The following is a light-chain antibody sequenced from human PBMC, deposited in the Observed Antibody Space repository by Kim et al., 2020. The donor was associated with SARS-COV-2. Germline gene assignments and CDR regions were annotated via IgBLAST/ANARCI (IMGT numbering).Light chain of an antibody. CDR1: SSNIGSNY. Sequence: VLTQPPSASGTPGQRVTISCSGSSSNIGSNYVYWYQQLPGTAPKLLIYRNNQRPSGVPDRFSGSKSGTSASLAISGLRSEDEADYYCAAWDDSLSGPVFGTGTKVTVL. V-gene: IGLV1-47*01. CDR3: AAWDDSLSGPV. CDR2: RNN. J-gene: IGLJ1*01.